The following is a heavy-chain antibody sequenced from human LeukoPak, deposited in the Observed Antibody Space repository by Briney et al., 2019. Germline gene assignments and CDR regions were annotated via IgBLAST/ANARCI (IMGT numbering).Heavy chain of an antibody. Sequence: SETLSLTCTVSGGSISSDYWSWIRQPDGKGLEWIGRIYTSGSTNYSPSLESRVTISVDTSKNQFSLKLASVTAADTAIYYCAKGAGGFSYYNWFDPWGQGTLVTVSS. CDR2: IYTSGST. J-gene: IGHJ5*02. CDR1: GGSISSDY. D-gene: IGHD5-18*01. CDR3: AKGAGGFSYYNWFDP. V-gene: IGHV4-4*07.